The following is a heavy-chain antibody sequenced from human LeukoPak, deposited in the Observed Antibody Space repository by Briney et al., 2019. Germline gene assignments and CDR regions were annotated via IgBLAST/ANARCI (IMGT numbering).Heavy chain of an antibody. J-gene: IGHJ4*02. D-gene: IGHD1-26*01. V-gene: IGHV3-30*18. CDR1: GFTFSSYG. CDR2: ISYDGSNK. CDR3: AKDRKGGSYYVFGY. Sequence: GGSLRLSCAASGFTFSSYGMHWVRQAPGKGLEWVAVISYDGSNKYYADSVKGRFTISRDNSKNTLYLQMNSLRAEDTAVYYCAKDRKGGSYYVFGYWGQGTLVTVSS.